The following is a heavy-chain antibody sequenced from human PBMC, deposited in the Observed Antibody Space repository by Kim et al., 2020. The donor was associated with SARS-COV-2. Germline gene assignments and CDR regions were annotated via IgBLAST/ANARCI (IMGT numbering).Heavy chain of an antibody. J-gene: IGHJ6*02. CDR3: ARGDPPSYSSGWYFSYYYGMDV. CDR2: IYYSGST. CDR1: GGSISSYY. V-gene: IGHV4-59*01. Sequence: SETLSLTCTVSGGSISSYYWSWIRQPPGKGLEWIGYIYYSGSTNYNPSLKSRVTISVDTSKNQFSLKLSSVTAADTAVYYCARGDPPSYSSGWYFSYYYGMDVWGQGTTVTVSS. D-gene: IGHD6-19*01.